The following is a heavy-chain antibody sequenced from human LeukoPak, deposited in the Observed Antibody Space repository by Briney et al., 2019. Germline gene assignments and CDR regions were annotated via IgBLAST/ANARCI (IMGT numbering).Heavy chain of an antibody. CDR3: ARGTEYSYGYEDY. D-gene: IGHD5-18*01. CDR1: GFTFSIYA. V-gene: IGHV3-30*01. J-gene: IGHJ4*02. CDR2: ISYDGSNK. Sequence: PGGSLRLSCAASGFTFSIYAMHWVRQAPGKGLEWVAVISYDGSNKYYADSVKGRFTISRDNSKNTLYLQMNNLRAEDTAVYYCARGTEYSYGYEDYWGQGTLVTVSS.